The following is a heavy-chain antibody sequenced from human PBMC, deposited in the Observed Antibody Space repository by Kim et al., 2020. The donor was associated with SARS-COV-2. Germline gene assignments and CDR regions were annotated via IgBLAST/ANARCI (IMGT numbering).Heavy chain of an antibody. CDR2: TSDDGSTE. D-gene: IGHD2-8*02. Sequence: GGSLRLSCAASGFTVSTYGMYWVRQAPGKGLEWVALTSDDGSTENYADSVKGRFTISRDNSKNTLYLQMNSLRAEDTALFYCAKALLRGVNYYYYGMDVWGQGTTVTVSS. CDR1: GFTVSTYG. CDR3: AKALLRGVNYYYYGMDV. J-gene: IGHJ6*02. V-gene: IGHV3-30*18.